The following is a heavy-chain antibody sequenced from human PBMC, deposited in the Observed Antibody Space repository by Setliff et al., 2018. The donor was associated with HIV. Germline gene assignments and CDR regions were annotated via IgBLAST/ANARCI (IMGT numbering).Heavy chain of an antibody. Sequence: AGESLRLSCTVSGFPFDIFAMSWVRQAPGKGLEWVSALNSADGGTYYADSVKGRFTISRDNSKASLYLQMNNLRAEDTAVYYCAKDRVYVKGYFDYWGQGAQVTVSS. V-gene: IGHV3-23*01. CDR1: GFPFDIFA. CDR3: AKDRVYVKGYFDY. J-gene: IGHJ4*02. D-gene: IGHD3-22*01. CDR2: LNSADGGT.